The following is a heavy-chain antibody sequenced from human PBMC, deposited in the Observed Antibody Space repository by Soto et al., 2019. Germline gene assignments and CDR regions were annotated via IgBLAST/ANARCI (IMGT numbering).Heavy chain of an antibody. CDR2: IDPSDSYT. CDR1: GYSFTSYW. Sequence: GESLKISCKGSGYSFTSYWISWVRQMPVKGLEWMGRIDPSDSYTNYSPSFQGHVTISADKSISTAYLQWSSLKASDTAMYYCARGAVTAILDDAFDIWGQGPMVTVSS. J-gene: IGHJ3*02. V-gene: IGHV5-10-1*01. D-gene: IGHD2-21*02. CDR3: ARGAVTAILDDAFDI.